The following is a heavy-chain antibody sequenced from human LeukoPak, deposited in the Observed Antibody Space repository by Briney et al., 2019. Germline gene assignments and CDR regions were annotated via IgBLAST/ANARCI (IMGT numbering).Heavy chain of an antibody. CDR2: ISGSGDST. CDR1: GFTFSSYA. J-gene: IGHJ4*02. V-gene: IGHV3-23*01. Sequence: GGSLRLSCAASGFTFSSYAMGWVRQAPGKGLEWVSAISGSGDSTYYGDSVKGRFTISRDNSKNTLYLQMNSLRAEDTAVYYCAKTRPLDSSSWSHGDYWGQGTLVTISS. D-gene: IGHD6-13*01. CDR3: AKTRPLDSSSWSHGDY.